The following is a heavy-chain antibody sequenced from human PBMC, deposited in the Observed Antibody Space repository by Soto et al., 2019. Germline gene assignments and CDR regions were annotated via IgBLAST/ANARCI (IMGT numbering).Heavy chain of an antibody. CDR2: IIPIFGTA. V-gene: IGHV1-69*12. CDR1: GGTFSSYA. Sequence: QVQLVQSGAEVKKPGSSVKVSCKASGGTFSSYAISWVRQAPGQGLEWMGGIIPIFGTADYAQKFQGRVTLTADESTSTAYVELSSLRSEDTAVYYCAKNPDNYYYGMDVWGQGTTVTVSS. CDR3: AKNPDNYYYGMDV. J-gene: IGHJ6*02.